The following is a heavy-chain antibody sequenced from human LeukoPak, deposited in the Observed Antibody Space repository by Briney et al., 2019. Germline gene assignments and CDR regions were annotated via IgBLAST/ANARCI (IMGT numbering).Heavy chain of an antibody. CDR2: INPNSGGT. V-gene: IGHV1-2*02. J-gene: IGHJ6*03. CDR3: ARDLHAYTDIVVVPAANYYYYYMDV. Sequence: GASVKVSCKASGYTFTGYYMHWVRQAPGQGLEWMGWINPNSGGTNYAQKFQGRVTMTRDTSISTAYMELSRLRSDDTAVYYCARDLHAYTDIVVVPAANYYYYYMDVWGKGTTVTVSS. D-gene: IGHD2-2*01. CDR1: GYTFTGYY.